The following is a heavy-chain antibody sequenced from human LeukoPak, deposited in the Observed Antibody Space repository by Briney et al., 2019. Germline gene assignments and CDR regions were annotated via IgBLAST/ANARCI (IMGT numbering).Heavy chain of an antibody. Sequence: GGSLRLSCAASGFTFNNYALSWVRQAPGKGLEWVSVIYSGGSTYYADSVKGRFTISRDNSKNTLYLQMNSLRAEDTAVYYCARDSDVKKGIYYYYYMDVWGKGTTVTVSS. CDR2: IYSGGST. D-gene: IGHD2/OR15-2a*01. CDR1: GFTFNNYA. CDR3: ARDSDVKKGIYYYYYMDV. J-gene: IGHJ6*03. V-gene: IGHV3-66*02.